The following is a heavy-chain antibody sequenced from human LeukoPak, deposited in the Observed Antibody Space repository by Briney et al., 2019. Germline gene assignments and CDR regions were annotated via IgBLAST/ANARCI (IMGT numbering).Heavy chain of an antibody. CDR1: GFTFSSYW. CDR2: INSDGSTT. CDR3: ARDNPSRGWFDP. D-gene: IGHD5-24*01. Sequence: GGSLRLSCAASGFTFSSYWMHWVRQAPGKGLVWVSRINSDGSTTTYADSVKGRFTISRDNAKNTLYLQMNSLRAEDTAVYYCARDNPSRGWFDPWGQGTLVTVSS. V-gene: IGHV3-74*01. J-gene: IGHJ5*02.